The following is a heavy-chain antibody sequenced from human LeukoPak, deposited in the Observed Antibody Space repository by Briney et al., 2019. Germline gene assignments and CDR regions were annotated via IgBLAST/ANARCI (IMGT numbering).Heavy chain of an antibody. Sequence: ESGPTLVNPTQTLTLTCTFYGFTLSTSALGVGWIRQPPGKALDWIALIYWDDDRRYSPSLKSRLTIPKDTSKNQVDLTMTHMDPVDTATYYCAHSGYRNIFGNTFHIWGQGTMVTVSS. CDR2: IYWDDDR. D-gene: IGHD3-3*01. CDR1: GFTLSTSALG. J-gene: IGHJ3*02. CDR3: AHSGYRNIFGNTFHI. V-gene: IGHV2-5*02.